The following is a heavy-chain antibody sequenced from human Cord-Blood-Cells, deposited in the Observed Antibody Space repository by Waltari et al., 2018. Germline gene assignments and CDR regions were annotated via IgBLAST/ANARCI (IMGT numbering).Heavy chain of an antibody. J-gene: IGHJ6*02. V-gene: IGHV1-69*01. D-gene: IGHD6-6*01. CDR3: ARDKNLVAARLWFGGMDV. CDR1: GGTFSSYA. CDR2: IIPIFGTA. Sequence: QVQLVQSGAAVKKPGSSVKVSCKASGGTFSSYAISWVRQAPGHGLAWMGGIIPIFGTANNAQKVQGRVTITADESTSTAYMELSSLRSEDTAVYYCARDKNLVAARLWFGGMDVWGQGTTVTVSS.